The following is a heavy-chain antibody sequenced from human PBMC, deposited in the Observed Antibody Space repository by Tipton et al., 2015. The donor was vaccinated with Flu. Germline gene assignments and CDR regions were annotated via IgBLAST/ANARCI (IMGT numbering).Heavy chain of an antibody. J-gene: IGHJ2*01. V-gene: IGHV4-34*01. CDR1: GGSFSGYY. CDR2: INHSGST. CDR3: ARQTTIFGVVRLYWYFDL. Sequence: TLSLTCAVYGGSFSGYYWSWIRQPPGKGLEWIGEINHSGSTNYNPSLKSRVTISVDTSKNQFSLKLSSVTAADTAVYYCARQTTIFGVVRLYWYFDLWGRGTLVTVSS. D-gene: IGHD3-3*01.